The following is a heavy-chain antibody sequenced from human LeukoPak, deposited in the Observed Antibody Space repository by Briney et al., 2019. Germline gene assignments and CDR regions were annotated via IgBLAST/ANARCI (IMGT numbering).Heavy chain of an antibody. CDR2: IKQDGSEK. CDR3: ARDGFGTGSN. J-gene: IGHJ4*02. CDR1: GFTFSSYG. V-gene: IGHV3-7*03. D-gene: IGHD3-16*01. Sequence: GGSRRFSGAASGFTFSSYGMNWVRQPPGKGRDGVANIKQDGSEKNYVDSVKGRFIISRDNAKNSLYLQMNTLRADDTAVYYCARDGFGTGSNWGQGTLVTVSS.